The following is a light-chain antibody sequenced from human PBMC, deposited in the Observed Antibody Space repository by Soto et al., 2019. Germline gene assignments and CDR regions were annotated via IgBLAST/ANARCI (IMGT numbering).Light chain of an antibody. CDR3: QQYGRSPPT. Sequence: EIVLTQSPGTLSLSPGERATLYCGASQTVTSNYLAWYQQKPGQAPRLLIYGASSRATGIPDRFSGSGSGTDFTLTISRLEPEDYAVYYCQQYGRSPPTFGQGTKVDIK. CDR2: GAS. J-gene: IGKJ1*01. V-gene: IGKV3-20*01. CDR1: QTVTSNY.